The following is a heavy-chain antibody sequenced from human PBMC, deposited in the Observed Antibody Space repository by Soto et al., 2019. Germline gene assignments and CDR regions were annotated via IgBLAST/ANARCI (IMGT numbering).Heavy chain of an antibody. Sequence: SGPTLVNPTETLTLTCTVSGFSLTTGKMGVSWIRQPPGKALEWLAHIFSDNERSYSTSLQGRLTISKDTSGSQVVLSMTNVDPVDTATYYCARMNVDSYQFYYAMDVWGQGATVTVSS. CDR3: ARMNVDSYQFYYAMDV. D-gene: IGHD4-17*01. CDR1: GFSLTTGKMG. CDR2: IFSDNER. J-gene: IGHJ6*02. V-gene: IGHV2-26*01.